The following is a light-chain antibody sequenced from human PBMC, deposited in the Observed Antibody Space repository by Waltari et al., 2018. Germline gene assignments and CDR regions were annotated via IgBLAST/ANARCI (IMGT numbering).Light chain of an antibody. CDR1: QSVTNNY. Sequence: MVLTQSPGTLSLSPGERATLSFRASQSVTNNYLAWYQQKRGQAPRALIYGASSRASGVPDRFSGSGSGTDFTLTISRLEPEDFAVYYCQQYGTSLSTFGQGTRVEIK. J-gene: IGKJ1*01. CDR2: GAS. V-gene: IGKV3-20*01. CDR3: QQYGTSLST.